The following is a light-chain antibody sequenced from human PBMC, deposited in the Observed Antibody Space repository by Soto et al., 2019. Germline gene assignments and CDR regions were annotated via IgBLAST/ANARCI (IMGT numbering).Light chain of an antibody. CDR2: DVS. CDR1: CSDVGGYNY. J-gene: IGLJ1*01. V-gene: IGLV2-14*01. CDR3: SSYTTSNTRQIV. Sequence: QSGLTQLASVSGSPRQSITISCTGTCSDVGGYNYVSWYQQHPGKAPKFMIYDVSNRPSGVSNRFSGSKSGNTASLTISGLQAEDEADYYCSSYTTSNTRQIVFGTGTKVTVL.